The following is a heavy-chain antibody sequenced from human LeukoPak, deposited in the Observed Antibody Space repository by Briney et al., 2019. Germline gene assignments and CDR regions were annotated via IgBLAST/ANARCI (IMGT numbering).Heavy chain of an antibody. Sequence: PGGSLRRSCAASGFTFSSYGMHWVRQAPGKGLEWVAVISYDGSNKYYADSVKGRFTISRDNSKNTLYLQMNSLRAEDTAVYYCAKDRSPFAAMVQDYWGQGTLVTVSS. CDR2: ISYDGSNK. CDR3: AKDRSPFAAMVQDY. V-gene: IGHV3-30*18. CDR1: GFTFSSYG. J-gene: IGHJ4*02. D-gene: IGHD5-18*01.